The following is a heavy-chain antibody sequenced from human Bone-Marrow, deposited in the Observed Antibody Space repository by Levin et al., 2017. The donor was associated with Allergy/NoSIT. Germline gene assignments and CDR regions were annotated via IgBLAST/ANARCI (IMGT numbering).Heavy chain of an antibody. Sequence: SQTLSLPCSVSCGAIRNTNYFWGWVRQPPGKGLEWIGSIYYSGNTYCNPSLQSRVSISVDTSKNQLSLKVTSVTAADTAVYYCARLGTRRMRRVVVIGYYFDSWGQGTLVTASS. V-gene: IGHV4-39*01. CDR3: ARLGTRRMRRVVVIGYYFDS. CDR1: CGAIRNTNYF. D-gene: IGHD3-22*01. CDR2: IYYSGNT. J-gene: IGHJ4*02.